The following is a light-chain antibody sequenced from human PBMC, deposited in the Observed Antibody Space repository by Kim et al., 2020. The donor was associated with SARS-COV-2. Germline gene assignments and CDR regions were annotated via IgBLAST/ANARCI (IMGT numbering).Light chain of an antibody. J-gene: IGLJ3*02. CDR1: KLGAKY. CDR2: QDS. Sequence: SYELTQPPSVSVSPGQTASITCSGDKLGAKYACWYQQKPGQSPVLVIYQDSKRPSGIPERFSGSNSGNTATLTISGTQAMDEADYYCQAWDSSTEVFGGG. CDR3: QAWDSSTEV. V-gene: IGLV3-1*01.